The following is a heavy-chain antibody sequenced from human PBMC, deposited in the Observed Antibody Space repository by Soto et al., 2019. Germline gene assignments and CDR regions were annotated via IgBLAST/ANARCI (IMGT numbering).Heavy chain of an antibody. CDR3: ARVPGYSSGWYWYFDL. V-gene: IGHV3-33*01. CDR2: IWSDGSNK. J-gene: IGHJ2*01. Sequence: QVQLVESGGGVVQPGRSLRLSCAASGFTFSSYGMHWVRQAPGKGLEWVAVIWSDGSNKYYADSVKGRFTISRDTSKNTVHLQMNSLRAEDTAVYYCARVPGYSSGWYWYFDLWGRGTLVTVSS. CDR1: GFTFSSYG. D-gene: IGHD6-19*01.